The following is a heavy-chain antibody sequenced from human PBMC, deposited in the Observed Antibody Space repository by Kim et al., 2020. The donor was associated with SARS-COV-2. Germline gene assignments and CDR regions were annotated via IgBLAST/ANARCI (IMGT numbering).Heavy chain of an antibody. Sequence: NRNTVHCAVSVKGRFTISRDNAKNSLFLQMNNLRPEDTAFYYFAKIGDSWGQGTLVTVSS. V-gene: IGHV3-9*01. J-gene: IGHJ5*01. CDR2: NRNTV. CDR3: AKIGDS.